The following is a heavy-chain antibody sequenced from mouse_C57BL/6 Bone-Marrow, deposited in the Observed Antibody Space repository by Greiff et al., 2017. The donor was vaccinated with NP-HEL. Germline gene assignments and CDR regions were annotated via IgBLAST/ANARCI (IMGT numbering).Heavy chain of an antibody. CDR3: TTFDYDLCYFDY. J-gene: IGHJ2*01. D-gene: IGHD2-4*01. V-gene: IGHV14-1*01. Sequence: VQLKQSGAELVRPGASVKLSCTASGFNIKDYYMHWVKQRPEQGLEWIGRIDPEDGDTEYAPKFQGKATMTADTSSNTAYLQLSSLTSEDTAVYYCTTFDYDLCYFDYWGQGTTLTVSS. CDR1: GFNIKDYY. CDR2: IDPEDGDT.